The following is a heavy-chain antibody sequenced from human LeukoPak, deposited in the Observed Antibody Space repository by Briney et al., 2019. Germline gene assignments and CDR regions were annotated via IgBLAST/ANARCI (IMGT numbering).Heavy chain of an antibody. CDR2: IGSSGGTI. CDR3: ARGVRGYSYGSRFDY. D-gene: IGHD5-18*01. J-gene: IGHJ4*02. V-gene: IGHV3-11*04. CDR1: GFTFNDYY. Sequence: GGSLRLPCAASGFTFNDYYMSWIRQAPGEGLEWVSYIGSSGGTIYYADSVKGRFTISRDNAKNSLYLQMNSLRDEDTAVYYCARGVRGYSYGSRFDYWGQGTLVTVSS.